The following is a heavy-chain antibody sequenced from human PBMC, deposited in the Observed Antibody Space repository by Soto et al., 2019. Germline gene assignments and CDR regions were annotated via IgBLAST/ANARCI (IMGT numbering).Heavy chain of an antibody. Sequence: LRLSCAAPGFTFSSYWMSWVRQAPGKGLEWVANIKQDGSEKYYVDSVKGRFTISRDNAKNSLYLQMNSLRAEDTAVYYCARSPDCSSTSCYLFDPWGQGTLVTVSS. D-gene: IGHD2-2*01. V-gene: IGHV3-7*01. CDR3: ARSPDCSSTSCYLFDP. J-gene: IGHJ5*02. CDR1: GFTFSSYW. CDR2: IKQDGSEK.